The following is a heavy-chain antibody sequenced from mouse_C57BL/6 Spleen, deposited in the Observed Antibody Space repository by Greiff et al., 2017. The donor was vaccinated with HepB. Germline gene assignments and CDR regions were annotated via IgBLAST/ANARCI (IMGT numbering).Heavy chain of an antibody. Sequence: VNVVESGPELVKPGASVKISCKASGYAFSSSWMNWVKQRPGKGLEWIGRIYPGDGDTNYNGKFKGKATPTADKSSSTAYMQLSSLTSEDSAVYFCARLNYGNHYYAMDYWGQGTSVTVSS. V-gene: IGHV1-82*01. CDR1: GYAFSSSW. J-gene: IGHJ4*01. CDR3: ARLNYGNHYYAMDY. D-gene: IGHD2-1*01. CDR2: IYPGDGDT.